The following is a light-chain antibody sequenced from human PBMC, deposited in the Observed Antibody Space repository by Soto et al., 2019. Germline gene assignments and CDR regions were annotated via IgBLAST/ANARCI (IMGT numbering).Light chain of an antibody. Sequence: EIVLTQSPGTLYSAPGERDSLSCRAIPSIDNSYFAWYQHKPGQAPRLLIYATSSRATGIPDRFGGSGSGTDFTLTINRLEPEDFAVYYCQQYFASSWTFGQGTKV. CDR1: PSIDNSY. V-gene: IGKV3-20*01. CDR3: QQYFASSWT. CDR2: ATS. J-gene: IGKJ1*01.